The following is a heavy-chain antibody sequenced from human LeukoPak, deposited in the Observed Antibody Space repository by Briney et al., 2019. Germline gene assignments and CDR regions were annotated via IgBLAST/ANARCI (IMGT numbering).Heavy chain of an antibody. J-gene: IGHJ4*02. CDR3: TTLLMVYAIDPSFDY. D-gene: IGHD2-8*01. CDR1: GFTVSSNY. Sequence: AGGSLRLSCAASGFTVSSNYMSWVRQAPGKGLEWVSVIYSGGSTYYADSVKGRFTISRDNSKNTLYLQMNSLKTEDTAVFYCTTLLMVYAIDPSFDYWGQGTLVTVSS. V-gene: IGHV3-53*01. CDR2: IYSGGST.